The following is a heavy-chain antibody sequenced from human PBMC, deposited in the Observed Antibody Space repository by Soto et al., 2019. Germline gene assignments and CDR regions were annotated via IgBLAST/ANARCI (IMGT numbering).Heavy chain of an antibody. CDR2: IKSKTDGGTT. Sequence: PGGSLRLSCAASGFTFSNAWMSWVRQAPGKGLEWVGRIKSKTDGGTTDYAAPVKGRFTISRDDSKNTLYLQMNSLKTEDTAVYYCPTDSQWSDDAFDIWGPGTMVTDSS. CDR1: GFTFSNAW. CDR3: PTDSQWSDDAFDI. V-gene: IGHV3-15*01. D-gene: IGHD2-15*01. J-gene: IGHJ3*02.